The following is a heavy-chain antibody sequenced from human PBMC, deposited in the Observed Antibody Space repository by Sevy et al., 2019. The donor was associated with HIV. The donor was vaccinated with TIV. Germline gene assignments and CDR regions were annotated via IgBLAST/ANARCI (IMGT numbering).Heavy chain of an antibody. CDR2: IYYSGTT. CDR1: GGSISSSSYY. Sequence: SETLSLTCTVSGGSISSSSYYWGWIRQPPGKGLEWIGSIYYSGTTYYKPSLKSQITISVSTSKNQFSLKLSSVTAADTAVYYCARLAYDFWSGLPPYYFDYWGLGTLVTVSS. CDR3: ARLAYDFWSGLPPYYFDY. D-gene: IGHD3-3*01. V-gene: IGHV4-39*01. J-gene: IGHJ4*02.